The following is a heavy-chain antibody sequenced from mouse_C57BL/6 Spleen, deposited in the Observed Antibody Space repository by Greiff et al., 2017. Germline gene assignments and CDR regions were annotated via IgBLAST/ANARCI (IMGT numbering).Heavy chain of an antibody. V-gene: IGHV1-81*01. J-gene: IGHJ3*01. CDR1: GYTFTSSG. CDR2: ISPRSGNT. Sequence: QVQLQQSGAELARPGASGKLSGKASGYTFTSSGISWVQQRTGQGLEWIGEISPRSGNTYYNEKLKGQATLTADKSSSTAYMELRSRTSEDSAVYVCAREELRLPAWFAYWGQGTLVTVSA. CDR3: AREELRLPAWFAY. D-gene: IGHD3-2*02.